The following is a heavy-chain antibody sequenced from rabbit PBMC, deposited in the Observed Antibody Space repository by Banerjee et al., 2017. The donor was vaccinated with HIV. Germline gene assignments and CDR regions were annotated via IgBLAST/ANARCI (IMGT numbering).Heavy chain of an antibody. CDR2: IDPVFGST. V-gene: IGHV1S7*01. D-gene: IGHD7-1*01. CDR1: GFSFSNKA. CDR3: VREAGYAGYGDGNL. J-gene: IGHJ4*01. Sequence: QLVESGGGLVRPEGSLKLSCKASGFSFSNKAVMCWVRQAPGKGLEWIGYIDPVFGSTVYATWVNGRFTISSHNAQNTLYLQLNSLTAADTATYFCVREAGYAGYGDGNLWGP.